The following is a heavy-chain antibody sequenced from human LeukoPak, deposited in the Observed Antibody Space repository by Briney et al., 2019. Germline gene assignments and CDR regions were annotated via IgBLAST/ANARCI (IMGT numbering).Heavy chain of an antibody. CDR3: AKTRSIAVAGGLDY. J-gene: IGHJ4*02. D-gene: IGHD6-19*01. CDR2: ISYDGSNK. V-gene: IGHV3-30*18. CDR1: GFTFSSYG. Sequence: PGRSLRLSCAASGFTFSSYGMHWVRQAPGKALEWVAVISYDGSNKYYADSVKGRFTISRDNSKNTLYLQMNSLRAEDTAVYYCAKTRSIAVAGGLDYWGQGTLVTVSS.